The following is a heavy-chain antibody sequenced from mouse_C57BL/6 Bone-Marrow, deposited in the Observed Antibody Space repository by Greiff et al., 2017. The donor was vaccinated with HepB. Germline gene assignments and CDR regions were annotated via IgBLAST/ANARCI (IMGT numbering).Heavy chain of an antibody. V-gene: IGHV1-42*01. CDR3: ARQYGYDGFAY. CDR1: GYSFTGYY. D-gene: IGHD2-2*01. CDR2: INPSTGGT. J-gene: IGHJ3*01. Sequence: VQLQQSGPELVKPGASVKISCKASGYSFTGYYMNWVKQSPEKSLEWIGEINPSTGGTTYNQKFKAKATLTVDKSSSTAYMQLKSLTSEDSAVYYCARQYGYDGFAYWGQGTLVTVSA.